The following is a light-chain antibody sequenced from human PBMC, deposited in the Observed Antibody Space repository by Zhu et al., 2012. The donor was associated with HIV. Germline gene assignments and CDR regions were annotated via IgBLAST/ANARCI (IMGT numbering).Light chain of an antibody. J-gene: IGKJ2*01. CDR1: QSVSSSY. Sequence: EIVLTQSPGTLSLSPGERATLSCRASQSVSSSYSAWYQQKPGQAPRLLIYGASKRVTGIPDRFSGSGSGTDFTLTISRLEPEDFAVYYCQHYVSSPMYTFGQGTKLEIK. V-gene: IGKV3-20*01. CDR2: GAS. CDR3: QHYVSSPMYT.